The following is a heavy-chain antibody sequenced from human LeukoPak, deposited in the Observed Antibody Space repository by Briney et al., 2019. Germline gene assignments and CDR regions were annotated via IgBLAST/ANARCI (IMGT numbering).Heavy chain of an antibody. CDR2: INWNGGST. V-gene: IGHV3-20*04. CDR1: GFTFSNYW. Sequence: RSGGSPRLSCAASGFTFSNYWMHWVRQAPGKGLEWVSGINWNGGSTGYADSVKGRFTISRDNAKNSLYLQMNSLRAEDTALYYCARVGDSSGWDPFDYWGQGTLVTVSS. J-gene: IGHJ4*02. D-gene: IGHD6-19*01. CDR3: ARVGDSSGWDPFDY.